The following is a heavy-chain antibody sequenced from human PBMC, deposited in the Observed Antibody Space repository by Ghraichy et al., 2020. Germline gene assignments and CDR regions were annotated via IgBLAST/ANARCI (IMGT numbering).Heavy chain of an antibody. V-gene: IGHV4-38-2*01. J-gene: IGHJ5*02. D-gene: IGHD2-15*01. CDR2: IYHSGST. CDR1: GYSISSGYY. Sequence: SETLSLTCAVSGYSISSGYYWGWIRQPPGKGLEWIGSIYHSGSTYYNPSLKSRVTISVDTSKNQFSLKLSSVTAADTAVYYCARGPCPDGGGSCFIPWWFDPWGQGTLVTVSS. CDR3: ARGPCPDGGGSCFIPWWFDP.